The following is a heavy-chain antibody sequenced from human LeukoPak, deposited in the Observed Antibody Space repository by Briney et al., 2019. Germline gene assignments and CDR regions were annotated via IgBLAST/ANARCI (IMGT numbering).Heavy chain of an antibody. J-gene: IGHJ5*02. D-gene: IGHD3-22*01. CDR2: IYTSGST. V-gene: IGHV4-4*07. Sequence: SETLSLTCTVSGGSISSYYWSWIRQPAGKGLEWIGRIYTSGSTNYNPSLKSRVTISVDKSKNQFSLKLSSVTAADTAVYYCASQYYCDSSGYRSWGQGTLVTVSS. CDR1: GGSISSYY. CDR3: ASQYYCDSSGYRS.